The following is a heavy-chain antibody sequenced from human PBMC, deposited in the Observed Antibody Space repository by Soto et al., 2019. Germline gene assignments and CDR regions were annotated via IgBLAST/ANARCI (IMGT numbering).Heavy chain of an antibody. CDR3: ARDHSRDYGSGPQAWWFDP. D-gene: IGHD3-10*01. J-gene: IGHJ5*02. CDR2: IYHSGST. CDR1: GCSISSSNW. Sequence: SETLSLTCAVSGCSISSSNWWSWVRQPPGKGLEWIGEIYHSGSTNYNPSLKSRVTISVDKSKNQFSLKLSSVTAADTAMYYCARDHSRDYGSGPQAWWFDPWGQGTLVTVSS. V-gene: IGHV4-4*02.